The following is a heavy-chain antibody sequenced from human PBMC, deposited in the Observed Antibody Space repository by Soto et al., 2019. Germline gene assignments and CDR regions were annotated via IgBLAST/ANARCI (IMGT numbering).Heavy chain of an antibody. Sequence: EVHLLESGGGLVKPGGSLRLSCAASGFTFGNAWMNWFRQAPGKGLEWVGRIKSKIHGGTTDYAAPVRGRFTISRDDSKNTLFLQMNSLKTEDAAVYYCTTVHFDVLTGSFDYWGQGTLVTVSS. V-gene: IGHV3-15*07. J-gene: IGHJ4*02. CDR2: IKSKIHGGTT. CDR1: GFTFGNAW. CDR3: TTVHFDVLTGSFDY. D-gene: IGHD3-9*01.